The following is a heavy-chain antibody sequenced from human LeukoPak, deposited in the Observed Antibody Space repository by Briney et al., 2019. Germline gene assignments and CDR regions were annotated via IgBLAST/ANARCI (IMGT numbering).Heavy chain of an antibody. CDR3: ASLNRADCSSTSCHTHY. D-gene: IGHD2-2*01. V-gene: IGHV3-21*01. CDR2: ISSSSSYI. Sequence: GGSLRLSCTASGFTFSNYWMTWVRQAPGKGLEWVSSISSSSSYIYYADSVKGRFTISRDNAKNSLYLQMNSLRAEDTALYYCASLNRADCSSTSCHTHYWGQGTLVTVSS. CDR1: GFTFSNYW. J-gene: IGHJ4*02.